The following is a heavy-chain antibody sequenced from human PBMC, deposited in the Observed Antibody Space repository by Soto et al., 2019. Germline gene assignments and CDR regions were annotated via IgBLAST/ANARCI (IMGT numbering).Heavy chain of an antibody. CDR1: GFNFDTYG. CDR3: ARLNGADPHYYYGMDV. CDR2: ISGSGVNT. J-gene: IGHJ6*01. Sequence: VQVLESGGGLVQPGGSLRLPCAASGFNFDTYGMSWVRQAPGKGPEWVSAISGSGVNTYYVDSVKGRFTISRDNSKNTLYLQMNGLRAEDTAIYYCARLNGADPHYYYGMDVWGQGTTVTVSS. D-gene: IGHD2-8*01. V-gene: IGHV3-23*01.